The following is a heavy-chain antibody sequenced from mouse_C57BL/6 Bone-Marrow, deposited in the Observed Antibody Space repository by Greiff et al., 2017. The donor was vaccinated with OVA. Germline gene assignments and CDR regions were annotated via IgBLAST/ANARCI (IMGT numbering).Heavy chain of an antibody. CDR1: GYTFTSYG. V-gene: IGHV1-58*01. CDR2: IYLGNGYT. CDR3: ARGYRNSNYGYFDY. Sequence: EVQLQQSGAELVRPGSSVKMSCKTSGYTFTSYGINWVKQRPGQGLEWIGYIYLGNGYTEYNEKFKGKATLTSDTSSSTAYMQLSSLTSEDSAIDFCARGYRNSNYGYFDYWGQGTTLTVSS. J-gene: IGHJ2*01. D-gene: IGHD2-5*01.